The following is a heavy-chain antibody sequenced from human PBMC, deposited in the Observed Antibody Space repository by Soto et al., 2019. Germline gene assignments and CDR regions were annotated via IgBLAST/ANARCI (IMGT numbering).Heavy chain of an antibody. CDR2: IYPYDSDT. Sequence: GASLKLSCLTSGSSFTSHWIGWVRQMPGKGMEWMGNIYPYDSDTRYSPSFQGQVTISAETSITTAYLQWSGLRASDTAMYFCARHLVGSTRGNFDYWGQGTLVTVSS. CDR3: ARHLVGSTRGNFDY. CDR1: GSSFTSHW. V-gene: IGHV5-51*01. D-gene: IGHD2-2*01. J-gene: IGHJ4*01.